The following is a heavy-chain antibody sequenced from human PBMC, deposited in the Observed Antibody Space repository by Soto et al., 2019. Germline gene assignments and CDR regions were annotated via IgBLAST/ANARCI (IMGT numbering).Heavy chain of an antibody. CDR1: GFTVSDNY. D-gene: IGHD3-16*01. Sequence: GGSLRLSCAASGFTVSDNYMSWVRQAPGKGLEWVAIVFSGGNTYHADSVKGRFTVSRDNSKNTVDLQMKSLRAEDTAVYYCAKGDFDSWGQGTLVTVSS. CDR3: AKGDFDS. J-gene: IGHJ4*02. V-gene: IGHV3-53*01. CDR2: VFSGGNT.